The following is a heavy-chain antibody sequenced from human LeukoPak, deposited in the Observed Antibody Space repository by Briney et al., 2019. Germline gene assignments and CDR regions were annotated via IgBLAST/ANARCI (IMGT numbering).Heavy chain of an antibody. D-gene: IGHD3-22*01. V-gene: IGHV4-34*01. Sequence: PSETLSLTCAVYGGSFSGYYWSWIRQPPGKGLEWIGEINHSGSTNYNPSLKSRVTISVDTSKNQFSLKLSSVTAADTAVYYCARQLIVVFHDAFDIWGQGTMVTVSS. CDR2: INHSGST. J-gene: IGHJ3*02. CDR3: ARQLIVVFHDAFDI. CDR1: GGSFSGYY.